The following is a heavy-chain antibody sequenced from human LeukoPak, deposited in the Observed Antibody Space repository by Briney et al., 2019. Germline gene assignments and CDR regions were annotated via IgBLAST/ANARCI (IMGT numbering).Heavy chain of an antibody. J-gene: IGHJ4*02. V-gene: IGHV4-59*01. Sequence: SETLSLTCTVSGGSISSYYWSWIRQPPGKGLEWIGYISYSGSTNYNPSLKSRVTMSVDTSKNQFSLKLSSVTAADTAVYYCARDGGLYSVVLGADYNYFDCWGQGTLVTVSS. CDR2: ISYSGST. CDR3: ARDGGLYSVVLGADYNYFDC. D-gene: IGHD3-10*01. CDR1: GGSISSYY.